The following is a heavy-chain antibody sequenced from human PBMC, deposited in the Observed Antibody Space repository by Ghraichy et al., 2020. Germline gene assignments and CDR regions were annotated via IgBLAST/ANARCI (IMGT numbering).Heavy chain of an antibody. CDR3: AREEQWLVRGMDV. V-gene: IGHV4-34*01. J-gene: IGHJ6*02. Sequence: SETLSLTCAVYGGSFSGYYWSWIRQPPGKGLEWIGEINHSGSTNYNPSLKSRVTISVDTSKNQFSLKLSSVTAADTAVYYCAREEQWLVRGMDVWGQGTTVTVSS. CDR2: INHSGST. D-gene: IGHD6-19*01. CDR1: GGSFSGYY.